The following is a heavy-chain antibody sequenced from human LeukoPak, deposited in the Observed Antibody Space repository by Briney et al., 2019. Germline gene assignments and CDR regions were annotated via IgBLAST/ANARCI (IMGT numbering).Heavy chain of an antibody. CDR3: TREYPYFDY. CDR2: ITGSGFSI. V-gene: IGHV3-23*01. D-gene: IGHD2-2*02. Sequence: GGSLRLSCAASGFTFSSYAMSWVRQAPGKGLEWVSGITGSGFSIYYADSVKGRFTISRDNSKNTLYLQMNSLKTEDTAVYYCTREYPYFDYWGQGTLVTVSS. CDR1: GFTFSSYA. J-gene: IGHJ4*02.